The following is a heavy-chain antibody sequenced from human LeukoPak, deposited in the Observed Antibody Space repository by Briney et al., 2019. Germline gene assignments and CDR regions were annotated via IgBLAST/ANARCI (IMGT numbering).Heavy chain of an antibody. CDR2: INPNSGGT. D-gene: IGHD1-26*01. J-gene: IGHJ4*02. CDR3: ARVSTPIIVGATIG. CDR1: GYTFTGYY. V-gene: IGHV1-2*02. Sequence: ASVKVSCKASGYTFTGYYMHWVRQAPGQGLEWMGWINPNSGGTNYAQKFQGRVTMTRDTSISTAYMELSRLRSDDTAVYYCARVSTPIIVGATIGWGQGTLVTVSS.